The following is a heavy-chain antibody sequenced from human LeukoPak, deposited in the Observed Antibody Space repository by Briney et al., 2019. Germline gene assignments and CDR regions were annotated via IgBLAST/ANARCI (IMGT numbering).Heavy chain of an antibody. J-gene: IGHJ6*02. CDR1: GYTFTGYY. V-gene: IGHV1-2*02. Sequence: ASVKVSCKASGYTFTGYYMHWVRQAPGQGLEWMGWINPNSGGTNYAQKFQGRVTMTRDTSIGTAYVELSRLRSDDTAVYYCARGRVDFWSGYGMDVWGQGTTVTVSS. CDR3: ARGRVDFWSGYGMDV. CDR2: INPNSGGT. D-gene: IGHD3-3*01.